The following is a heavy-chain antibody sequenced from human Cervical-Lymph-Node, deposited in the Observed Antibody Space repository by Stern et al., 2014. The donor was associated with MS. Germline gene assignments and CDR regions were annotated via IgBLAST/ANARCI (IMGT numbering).Heavy chain of an antibody. Sequence: VQLEESGAEVKKPGSSVRVSCKVSGGTFRNHAVNWVRQAPGQGLEWMGGITPNIGTTKVAQTFQDRVTIAADQSTSTAYMELSNLTPEDTAIYYCARVWERIATRPRYWYFDLWGRGTPVTVSS. V-gene: IGHV1-69*01. CDR2: ITPNIGTT. J-gene: IGHJ2*01. CDR3: ARVWERIATRPRYWYFDL. CDR1: GGTFRNHA. D-gene: IGHD6-6*01.